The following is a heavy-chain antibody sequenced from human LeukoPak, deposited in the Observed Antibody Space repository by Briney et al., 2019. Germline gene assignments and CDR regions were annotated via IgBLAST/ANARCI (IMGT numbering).Heavy chain of an antibody. V-gene: IGHV3-23*01. Sequence: SGGSLRLSCAASGFTFSSYAMSWVRQAPGKGLEWVSAIGGSGGSTYYADSVKGRFTISRDNSKNTLYLQMNSLRAEDTAVYYCAKEYYDILTGYYNYFDYWGQGTLVTVSS. CDR2: IGGSGGST. D-gene: IGHD3-9*01. J-gene: IGHJ4*02. CDR1: GFTFSSYA. CDR3: AKEYYDILTGYYNYFDY.